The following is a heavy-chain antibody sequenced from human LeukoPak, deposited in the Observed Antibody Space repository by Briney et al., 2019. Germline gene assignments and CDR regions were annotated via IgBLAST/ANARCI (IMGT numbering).Heavy chain of an antibody. Sequence: ASVKVSCKASGYTFTGYYMHWVRQAPGQGLEWMGWINPNSGGTNYAQKFQGRVTMTRDTSISTAYMELSRLRSDDTAVYYCARDKAYAYDSSGYFYFDYWGQGTLVTVSS. CDR3: ARDKAYAYDSSGYFYFDY. V-gene: IGHV1-2*02. J-gene: IGHJ4*02. CDR2: INPNSGGT. D-gene: IGHD3-22*01. CDR1: GYTFTGYY.